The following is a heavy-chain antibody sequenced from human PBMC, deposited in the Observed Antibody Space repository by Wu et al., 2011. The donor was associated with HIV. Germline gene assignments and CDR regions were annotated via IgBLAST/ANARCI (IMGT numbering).Heavy chain of an antibody. V-gene: IGHV1-2*02. Sequence: QVQLVQSGAEVKKPGASVRVSCKTSGYTFTGYYIHWVRQAPGQGLEWMGWINPDSGDTNYAQKFQGRVSMTGDTSISTAYMELSRLRSDDTAVYYCARDLNSSDWSSGFAEGYYFDHWGQGTLVTVSS. J-gene: IGHJ4*02. D-gene: IGHD6-19*01. CDR1: GYTFTGYY. CDR3: ARDLNSSDWSSGFAEGYYFDH. CDR2: INPDSGDT.